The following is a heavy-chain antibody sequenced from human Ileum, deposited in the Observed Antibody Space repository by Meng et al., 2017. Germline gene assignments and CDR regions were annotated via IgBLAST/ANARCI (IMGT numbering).Heavy chain of an antibody. Sequence: QGQLKESGPGLVKPSQTLSLTCTVSGVSISRGFYHWNWIRQHPGKGLEWIGSIYYSGTIYYNPSLKSRVTISLDTSKNQLSLNLSSVTAADTAVYYCARDRFSSGSSNWFDPWGQGTLVTVSS. CDR3: ARDRFSSGSSNWFDP. CDR2: IYYSGTI. J-gene: IGHJ5*02. D-gene: IGHD3-10*01. CDR1: GVSISRGFYH. V-gene: IGHV4-31*03.